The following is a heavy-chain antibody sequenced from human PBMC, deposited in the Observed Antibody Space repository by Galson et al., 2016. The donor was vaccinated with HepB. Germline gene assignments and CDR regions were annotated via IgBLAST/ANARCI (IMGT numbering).Heavy chain of an antibody. CDR1: GFSFGDYA. CDR2: INHSGGT. D-gene: IGHD5-12*01. J-gene: IGHJ4*02. V-gene: IGHV4-34*01. Sequence: LRLSCAGSGFSFGDYAMSWVRQPPGKGLEWIGEINHSGGTNYNPSLKSRVTISVDKSKNQFSLKLSSVTAADTAVYYCARERGYSGYANKRADYWGQGTLVTVSS. CDR3: ARERGYSGYANKRADY.